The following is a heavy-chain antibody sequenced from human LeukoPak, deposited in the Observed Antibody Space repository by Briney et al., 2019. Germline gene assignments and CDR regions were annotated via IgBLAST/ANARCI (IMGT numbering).Heavy chain of an antibody. Sequence: GGSLRLSCAASGFTFSTYNMNWVCQAPGKGLEWVSSISNSASYIFYADSVKGRFTISRDNAKNSLYLQMNSLRAEDTAVYYCARGAGGYDWNDAFDIWGQGTMVTVSS. V-gene: IGHV3-21*01. CDR3: ARGAGGYDWNDAFDI. CDR2: ISNSASYI. J-gene: IGHJ3*02. D-gene: IGHD5-12*01. CDR1: GFTFSTYN.